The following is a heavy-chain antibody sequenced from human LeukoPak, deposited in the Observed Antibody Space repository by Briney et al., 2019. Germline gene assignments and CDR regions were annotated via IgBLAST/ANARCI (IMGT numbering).Heavy chain of an antibody. CDR3: ARRVAFDI. CDR1: GGSLTGYY. Sequence: SETLSLTCDVSGGSLTGYYWSWIRQPPGKGLEWIGEINHSGSTKYNPSLESRVSISLDTSKNHFSLRLSSVTAADTAVYYCARRVAFDIWGQGTMVTVSS. J-gene: IGHJ3*02. V-gene: IGHV4-34*01. CDR2: INHSGST.